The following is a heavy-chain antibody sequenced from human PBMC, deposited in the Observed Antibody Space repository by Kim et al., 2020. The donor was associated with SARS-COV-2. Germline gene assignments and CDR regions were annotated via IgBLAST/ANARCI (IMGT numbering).Heavy chain of an antibody. V-gene: IGHV5-10-1*01. Sequence: GESLKISCKGSGYSFTSYWISWVRQMPGKGLEWMGRIDPSDSYTNYSPSFQGHVTISADKSISTAYLQWSSLKASDTAMYYCARSCSGGSCTPLDAFDIWGQGTMVTVSS. CDR1: GYSFTSYW. J-gene: IGHJ3*02. CDR2: IDPSDSYT. CDR3: ARSCSGGSCTPLDAFDI. D-gene: IGHD2-15*01.